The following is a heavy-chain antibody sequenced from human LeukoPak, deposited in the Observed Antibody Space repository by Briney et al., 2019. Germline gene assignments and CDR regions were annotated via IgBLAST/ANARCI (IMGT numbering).Heavy chain of an antibody. Sequence: PSETLSLTCTVSGASISTYYWSWIRQPPGKGLEWIGYIYYSGSTNCNPSLKSRVTISVDTSKNQFSLKVSSVTAADTAVYYCASLHGYGSGRPWGQGTLVTVSS. CDR1: GASISTYY. CDR2: IYYSGST. J-gene: IGHJ5*02. V-gene: IGHV4-59*08. D-gene: IGHD3-10*01. CDR3: ASLHGYGSGRP.